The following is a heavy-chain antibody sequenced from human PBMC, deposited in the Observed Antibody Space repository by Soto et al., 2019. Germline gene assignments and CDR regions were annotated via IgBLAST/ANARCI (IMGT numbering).Heavy chain of an antibody. V-gene: IGHV4-61*01. Sequence: QVQLQESGPGLVKPSETLSLTCTVSGGSVSSGSYYWSWIRQPPGKGLEWIGYIYYSGSTNYNPSLKRRVTIAVATSKNQFSRKLSSVTAADTAVYYCASVTRTCISTSCYRYYYGMDVWGQGTTVTVSS. CDR1: GGSVSSGSYY. CDR2: IYYSGST. D-gene: IGHD2-2*02. J-gene: IGHJ6*02. CDR3: ASVTRTCISTSCYRYYYGMDV.